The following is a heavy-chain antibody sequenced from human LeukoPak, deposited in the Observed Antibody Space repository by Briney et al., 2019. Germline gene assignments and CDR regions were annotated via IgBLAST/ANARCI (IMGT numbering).Heavy chain of an antibody. CDR1: GGSFSGYY. V-gene: IGHV4-59*10. D-gene: IGHD2-2*01. Sequence: SETLSLTCAVYGGSFSGYYWSWIRQPPGKGLEWIGRIYTSGSTNYNPSLKSRVTMSVDTSKNQFSLKLSSVTAADTAVYYCARGIGYCSSTSCYYYYYYYMDVWGKGTTVTISS. CDR2: IYTSGST. CDR3: ARGIGYCSSTSCYYYYYYYMDV. J-gene: IGHJ6*03.